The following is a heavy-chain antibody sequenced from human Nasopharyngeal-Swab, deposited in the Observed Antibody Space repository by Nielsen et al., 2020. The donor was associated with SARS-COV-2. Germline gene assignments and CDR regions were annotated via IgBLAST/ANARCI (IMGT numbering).Heavy chain of an antibody. D-gene: IGHD3-22*01. CDR1: GYTLTDLS. V-gene: IGHV1-24*01. CDR3: ATAWAYYYDSSGYDY. J-gene: IGHJ4*02. CDR2: FDPEDGET. Sequence: ASVKVSCSVSGYTLTDLSMHWVRQAPGKGLEWMGGFDPEDGETIYAQKFQGRVTMTEDTSTDTAYMELSSLRSEDTAVYYCATAWAYYYDSSGYDYWGQGTLVTVSS.